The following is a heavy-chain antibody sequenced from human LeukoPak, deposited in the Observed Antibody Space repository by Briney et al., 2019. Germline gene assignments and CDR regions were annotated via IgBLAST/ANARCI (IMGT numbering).Heavy chain of an antibody. CDR3: ARFHSPYYDSSGYCPGCGMDV. V-gene: IGHV4-34*01. J-gene: IGHJ6*02. CDR2: INHSGST. CDR1: GGSFSGYY. D-gene: IGHD3-22*01. Sequence: ASETLSLTCAVYGGSFSGYYWSWIRQPPGKGLEWIGEINHSGSTNYNPSLKSRVTISVDTSKNQFSLKLSSVTAADTAVYYCARFHSPYYDSSGYCPGCGMDVWGQGTTVTVSS.